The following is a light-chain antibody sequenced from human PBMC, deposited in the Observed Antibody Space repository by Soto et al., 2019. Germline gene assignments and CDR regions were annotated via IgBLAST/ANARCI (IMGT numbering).Light chain of an antibody. V-gene: IGKV1-5*03. J-gene: IGKJ5*01. CDR1: QSISSW. CDR3: QQLNTLTFT. CDR2: KAS. Sequence: DIQMTQSPSTLSASVGDRVTITCGASQSISSWLAWYQQKPGKAPKVLIYKASSLERGVPSRLRGSGYGTDLTITISSMKNEDFETYQCQQLNTLTFTFGQGTRLEIK.